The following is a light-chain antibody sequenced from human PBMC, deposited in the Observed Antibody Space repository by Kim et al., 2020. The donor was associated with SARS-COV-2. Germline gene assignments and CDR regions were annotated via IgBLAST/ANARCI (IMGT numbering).Light chain of an antibody. CDR2: KTS. Sequence: DIQMTQSPSTLSASVGDRVTFTCRASQSISNWLAWYQQKPGKAPNLLIYKTSNLESVVPSRFSGSGSGTEFTLTISSLQPDDFATYYCQQYNSYPYTFGQGTKLEIK. CDR1: QSISNW. CDR3: QQYNSYPYT. V-gene: IGKV1-5*03. J-gene: IGKJ2*01.